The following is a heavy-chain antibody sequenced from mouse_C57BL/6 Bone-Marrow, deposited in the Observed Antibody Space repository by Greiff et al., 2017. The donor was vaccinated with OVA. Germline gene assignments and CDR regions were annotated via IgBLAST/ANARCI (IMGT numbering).Heavy chain of an antibody. CDR1: GFSFNTYA. V-gene: IGHV10-1*01. J-gene: IGHJ1*03. CDR3: VRHSYYDYPWYFDV. Sequence: EVQLVESGGGLVQPKGSLKLSCAASGFSFNTYAMNWVRQAPGKGLEWVARIRSKSNNYATYYADSVKDRFTISRDDSESMLYLQMNNLKTEDTAMYYCVRHSYYDYPWYFDVWGTGTTVTVSS. CDR2: IRSKSNNYAT. D-gene: IGHD2-4*01.